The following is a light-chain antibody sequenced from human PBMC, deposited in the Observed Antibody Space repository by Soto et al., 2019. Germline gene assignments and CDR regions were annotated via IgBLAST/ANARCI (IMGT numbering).Light chain of an antibody. CDR1: SSNVGNNY. V-gene: IGLV1-51*01. CDR2: DDN. Sequence: QSVLTQPPSVSAAPGQKVTISCSGSSSNVGNNYVSWYQQLPGTAPKLLIYDDNKRPSGIPDRFSGSKSGTSATLGITGLQTGDEADYYCGTWDSSLSAHCVFGGGTQLTVL. CDR3: GTWDSSLSAHCV. J-gene: IGLJ3*02.